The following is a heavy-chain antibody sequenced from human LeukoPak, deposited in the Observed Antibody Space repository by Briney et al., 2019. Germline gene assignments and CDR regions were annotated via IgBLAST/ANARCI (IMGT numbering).Heavy chain of an antibody. CDR1: GDSISRYY. D-gene: IGHD4-23*01. CDR2: IFYSGST. J-gene: IGHJ4*02. Sequence: SETLSLTCTVSGDSISRYYWSWIRQPPGKGLEWIGSIFYSGSTYYNPSLKSRVSISVDTSKNQFSLKLSSVTAADTAVYYCARHHRTVVTTFDYWGRGTLVTVSS. V-gene: IGHV4-59*05. CDR3: ARHHRTVVTTFDY.